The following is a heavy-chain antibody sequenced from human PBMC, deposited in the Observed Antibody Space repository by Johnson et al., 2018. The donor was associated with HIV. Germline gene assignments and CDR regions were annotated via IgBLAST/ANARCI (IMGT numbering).Heavy chain of an antibody. CDR3: AKDQLVGATYAAFDT. D-gene: IGHD1-26*01. J-gene: IGHJ3*02. Sequence: HVQLVESGGGVVQPGRSLRLSCAASGFTFNRYGMYWVRQAPGKGLEWVAFISHDESIEYYADSVKGRFTISRDNPWNTLYLQMNNLTSEDTAVYYCAKDQLVGATYAAFDTWGQGAVVTVSS. CDR2: ISHDESIE. CDR1: GFTFNRYG. V-gene: IGHV3-30*18.